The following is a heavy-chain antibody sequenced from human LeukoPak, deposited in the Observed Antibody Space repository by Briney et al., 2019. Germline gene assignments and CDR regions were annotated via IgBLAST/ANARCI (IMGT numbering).Heavy chain of an antibody. Sequence: GGSLRLSCAASGFAFSSYWMSWVRQAPGRGLEWVANIKQDGSEKYYVDSVKGRSTISRDNAKNSLYLQMNSLRAEDTAVYYCARDQKDYDFWSNDYYYYMDVWGKGTTVTVSS. J-gene: IGHJ6*03. CDR1: GFAFSSYW. CDR3: ARDQKDYDFWSNDYYYYMDV. CDR2: IKQDGSEK. D-gene: IGHD3-3*01. V-gene: IGHV3-7*01.